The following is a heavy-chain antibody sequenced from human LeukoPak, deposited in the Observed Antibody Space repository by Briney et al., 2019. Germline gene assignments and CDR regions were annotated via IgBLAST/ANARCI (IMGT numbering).Heavy chain of an antibody. CDR2: ISGSGGST. CDR3: AKGTYYGSDRRLGP. J-gene: IGHJ5*02. V-gene: IGHV3-23*01. CDR1: GFIFSNYA. Sequence: PGGSLRLSCAASGFIFSNYAMIWVCQAPGKGLEWVSAISGSGGSTYYADSVKGRFTISRDNSKNTLYLQMNSLRADDTAVYYCAKGTYYGSDRRLGPWGQGTLVTVSS. D-gene: IGHD3-10*01.